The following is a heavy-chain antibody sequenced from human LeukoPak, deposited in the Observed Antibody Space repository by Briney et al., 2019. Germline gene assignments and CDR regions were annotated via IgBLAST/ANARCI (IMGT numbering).Heavy chain of an antibody. CDR1: GFTVSSNY. V-gene: IGHV3-48*02. CDR3: ATHFAY. D-gene: IGHD3-3*02. Sequence: PGGSLRLSCAASGFTVSSNYMSWVRQAPGKGLEWVSYISSSSRTIYYADSVKGRFTISRDNAKNSLYLQMNSLRDEDTAVYYCATHFAYWGQGTPVTVSS. CDR2: ISSSSRTI. J-gene: IGHJ4*02.